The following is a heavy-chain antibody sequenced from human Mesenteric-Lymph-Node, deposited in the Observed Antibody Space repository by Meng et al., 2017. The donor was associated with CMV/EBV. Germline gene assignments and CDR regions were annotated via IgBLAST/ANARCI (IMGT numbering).Heavy chain of an antibody. Sequence: ASGFTFSSYWMHWVRQAPGKGLVWVSRINSDGSSTSYADSVKGRFTISRDNAKNTLYLQMNSLRAEDTAVYYCARADNDFWSGYIDWGQGTLVTVSS. J-gene: IGHJ4*02. V-gene: IGHV3-74*01. CDR3: ARADNDFWSGYID. CDR1: GFTFSSYW. D-gene: IGHD3-3*01. CDR2: INSDGSST.